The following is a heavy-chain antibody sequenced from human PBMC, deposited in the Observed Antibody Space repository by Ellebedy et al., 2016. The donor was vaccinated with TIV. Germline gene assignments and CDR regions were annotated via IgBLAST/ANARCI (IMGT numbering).Heavy chain of an antibody. D-gene: IGHD3/OR15-3a*01. Sequence: GESLKISCAASGFTFSNYWMYWVRQAPGKGLVWVSRIKSDGSGTTYADSVKGRFTISRDNAKNTMYLQMNSLRAEDTAVYYCARGTGSDQLRFGMDVWGQGTTVTVS. CDR1: GFTFSNYW. J-gene: IGHJ6*02. CDR3: ARGTGSDQLRFGMDV. V-gene: IGHV3-74*01. CDR2: IKSDGSGT.